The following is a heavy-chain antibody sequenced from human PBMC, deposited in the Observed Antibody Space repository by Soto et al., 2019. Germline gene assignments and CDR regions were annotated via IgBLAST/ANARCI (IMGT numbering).Heavy chain of an antibody. J-gene: IGHJ3*02. CDR3: ARDILAAGSDALDI. V-gene: IGHV1-46*01. CDR1: GYTFTRHY. D-gene: IGHD6-13*01. CDR2: INSSGGHT. Sequence: QMQLVQSGAEVKKPGASVKVSCKASGYTFTRHYIHWVRQAPGQGLEWMGIINSSGGHTYYAQKFQGCVDLISETSTSRVYMELSSLRSENTAVYYCARDILAAGSDALDIWGQGTMVTVAS.